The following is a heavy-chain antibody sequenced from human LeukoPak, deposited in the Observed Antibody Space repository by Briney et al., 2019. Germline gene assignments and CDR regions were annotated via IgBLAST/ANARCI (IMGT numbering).Heavy chain of an antibody. J-gene: IGHJ6*03. CDR3: AKDRSITGTTDYMDV. Sequence: GGSLRLSCAASGFTFSSYAMSWVRQAPGKGLEWVSAISGSGGSTYYADSVKGRFTISRDNSKNTLYLQMNSLRAEDTAVYYCAKDRSITGTTDYMDVWGKGTTVTVSS. V-gene: IGHV3-23*01. CDR2: ISGSGGST. D-gene: IGHD1-7*01. CDR1: GFTFSSYA.